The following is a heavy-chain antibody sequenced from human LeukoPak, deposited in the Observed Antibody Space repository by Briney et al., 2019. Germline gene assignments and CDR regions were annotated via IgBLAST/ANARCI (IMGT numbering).Heavy chain of an antibody. CDR2: ISWNSGSI. J-gene: IGHJ4*02. CDR1: GFTFDDYA. V-gene: IGHV3-9*01. Sequence: PGRSLRLSCAASGFTFDDYAMHWVRQAPGKGLEWVSGISWNSGSIGYADSVKGRFTISRDNAKNSLYLQMNSLRAEDTALYYCAKDLGSSSWSIRRLYYFDYWGQGTLVTVSS. CDR3: AKDLGSSSWSIRRLYYFDY. D-gene: IGHD6-13*01.